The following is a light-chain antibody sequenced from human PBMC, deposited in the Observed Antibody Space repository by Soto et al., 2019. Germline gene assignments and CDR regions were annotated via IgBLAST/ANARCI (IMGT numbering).Light chain of an antibody. V-gene: IGLV2-14*01. Sequence: QSALTQPASVSGSPGQSIAISCTGSSSDVGIYNYVSWYQQHPGKAPELIIYEVTNRPSGVSNRFSGSKSGNTASLTISGLQAEDEADYYCCSYTTSSTRVFGTGTKLTVL. CDR3: CSYTTSSTRV. CDR2: EVT. J-gene: IGLJ1*01. CDR1: SSDVGIYNY.